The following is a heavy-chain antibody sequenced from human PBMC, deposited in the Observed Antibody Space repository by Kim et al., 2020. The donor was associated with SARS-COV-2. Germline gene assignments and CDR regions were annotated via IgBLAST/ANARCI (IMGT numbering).Heavy chain of an antibody. CDR3: ARVRVHARRGAFDI. J-gene: IGHJ3*02. V-gene: IGHV3-64*01. Sequence: GGSLRLSCAASGFTFSSYAMHWVRQAPGKGLEYVSAISSNGGSTYYANSVKCRFTISRDTSKNTLYLQIGSLSAEAMAVYYCARVRVHARRGAFDIWGQG. CDR2: ISSNGGST. CDR1: GFTFSSYA. D-gene: IGHD2-2*01.